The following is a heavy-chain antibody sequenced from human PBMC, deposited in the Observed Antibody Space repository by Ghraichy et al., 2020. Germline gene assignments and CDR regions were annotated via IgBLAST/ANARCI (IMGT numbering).Heavy chain of an antibody. CDR1: GGSISSSSYY. CDR2: IYYSGST. CDR3: ARHSPLGVGATFY. J-gene: IGHJ4*02. V-gene: IGHV4-39*01. D-gene: IGHD1-26*01. Sequence: SETLSLTCTVSGGSISSSSYYWGWIRQPPGKGLEWIGSIYYSGSTYYNPSLKSRVTISVDTSKNQFSLQLSSVTAADTAVYYCARHSPLGVGATFYWGQGTLVTVSS.